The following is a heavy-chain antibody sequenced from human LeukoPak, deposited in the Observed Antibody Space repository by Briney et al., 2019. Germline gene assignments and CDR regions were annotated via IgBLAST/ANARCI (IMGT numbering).Heavy chain of an antibody. J-gene: IGHJ6*03. D-gene: IGHD6-25*01. CDR2: ISGDCGST. V-gene: IGHV3-43D*03. CDR1: VCTLVDYA. CDR3: AKDAAPRPYYYYYMDV. Sequence: GGAVRVSCVCSVCTLVDYAMHGVRQAPGKGVEWVSLISGDCGSTYYADSVKGRFTIPRDNSKNSLYLQMNSLRAEDTALYYCAKDAAPRPYYYYYMDVWGKGTTVTVSS.